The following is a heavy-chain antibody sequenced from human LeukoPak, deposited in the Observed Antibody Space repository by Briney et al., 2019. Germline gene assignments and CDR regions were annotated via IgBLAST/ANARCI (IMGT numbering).Heavy chain of an antibody. CDR3: ARDFGANGDYVWFDP. CDR2: ISSSGSMI. J-gene: IGHJ5*02. CDR1: GFTFSSYE. Sequence: GGSLRLSCAASGFTFSSYEMNWVRQAPGKGLEWLSYISSSGSMIYYADSVKGRFTISRDNAKNSLYLQMNSLRVEDSAVYYCARDFGANGDYVWFDPWGQGTLVTVPS. V-gene: IGHV3-48*03. D-gene: IGHD4-17*01.